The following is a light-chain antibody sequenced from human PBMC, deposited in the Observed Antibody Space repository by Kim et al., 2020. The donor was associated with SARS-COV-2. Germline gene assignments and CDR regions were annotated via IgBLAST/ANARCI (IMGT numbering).Light chain of an antibody. CDR3: QQFNSYPIT. V-gene: IGKV1-9*01. CDR1: HVISTY. J-gene: IGKJ5*01. Sequence: ASEGDRVTIPCRASHVISTYLAWFQQKPGKAPNLLIYAASTLQSGVPSRFSGSGSGTDFTLTISSLQPEDFATYYCQQFNSYPITFGQGTRLEIK. CDR2: AAS.